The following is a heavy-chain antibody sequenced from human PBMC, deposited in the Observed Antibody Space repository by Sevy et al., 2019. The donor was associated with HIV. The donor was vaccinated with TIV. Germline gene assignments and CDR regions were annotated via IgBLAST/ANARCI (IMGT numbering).Heavy chain of an antibody. CDR1: GGSISSYY. Sequence: SETLSLTCTVSGGSISSYYWGWIRQPPGKGLEWIGYIYYSGSTNYNPSLKSRVTISVDTSKNQFSLKLSSVTAADTAVYYCARVSRFGDREEDYWGQGTLVTVSS. V-gene: IGHV4-59*13. J-gene: IGHJ4*02. D-gene: IGHD3-10*01. CDR2: IYYSGST. CDR3: ARVSRFGDREEDY.